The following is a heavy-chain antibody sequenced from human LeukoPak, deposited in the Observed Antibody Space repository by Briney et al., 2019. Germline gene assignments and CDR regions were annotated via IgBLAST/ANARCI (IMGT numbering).Heavy chain of an antibody. CDR2: ISSSSSYI. Sequence: GGSLRLSCAASGFTFGSYSMNWVRQAPGKGLEWVSSISSSSSYIYYADSVKGRFTISRDNAKNSLYLQMNSLRAEDTAVYYCARDEDYVWGSYRLDYWGQGTLVTVSS. J-gene: IGHJ4*02. CDR1: GFTFGSYS. CDR3: ARDEDYVWGSYRLDY. V-gene: IGHV3-21*01. D-gene: IGHD3-16*02.